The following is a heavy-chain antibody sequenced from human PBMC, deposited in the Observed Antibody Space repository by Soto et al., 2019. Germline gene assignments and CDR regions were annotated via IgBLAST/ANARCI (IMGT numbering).Heavy chain of an antibody. D-gene: IGHD2-2*02. V-gene: IGHV1-2*02. CDR1: GYTFTGYY. Sequence: QVQLVQSGAEVKKPGASVKVSCKASGYTFTGYYMHWVRQAPGQGLEWMGWINPNSGGTNYAQKFQGRVTMTRDTSISTAYMELSRLRSDDTAVYYCARARPYGYCSSTSCYTGWFDPWGQGTLVTVSS. CDR2: INPNSGGT. CDR3: ARARPYGYCSSTSCYTGWFDP. J-gene: IGHJ5*02.